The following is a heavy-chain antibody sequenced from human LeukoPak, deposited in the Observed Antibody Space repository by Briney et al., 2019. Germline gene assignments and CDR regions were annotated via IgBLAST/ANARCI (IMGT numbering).Heavy chain of an antibody. CDR3: ARVGLRYFDWSKKTNWFDP. J-gene: IGHJ5*02. D-gene: IGHD3-9*01. CDR2: INPNSGGT. CDR1: GYTFTGYY. Sequence: ASVTVSFKASGYTFTGYYMHWVRQAPGQGLEWMGWINPNSGGTNYSQKFQGRVTMTRDTSISTAYMELSRLRSDDTAVYYCARVGLRYFDWSKKTNWFDPWGQGTLVTVSS. V-gene: IGHV1-2*02.